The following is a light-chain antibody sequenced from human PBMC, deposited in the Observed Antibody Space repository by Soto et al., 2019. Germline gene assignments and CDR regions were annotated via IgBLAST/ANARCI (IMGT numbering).Light chain of an antibody. V-gene: IGKV3D-20*02. CDR1: QSVSNNY. CDR3: QQRSNWPLFT. CDR2: GAS. Sequence: EIVLTQSPGTLSLSPGERATLSCRTSQSVSNNYLAWYQQKPGQAPRLLIYGASSRATGVPDRFSGSGSGTDFTLTINSLEPEDFAVYYCQQRSNWPLFTFGPGTKVDIK. J-gene: IGKJ3*01.